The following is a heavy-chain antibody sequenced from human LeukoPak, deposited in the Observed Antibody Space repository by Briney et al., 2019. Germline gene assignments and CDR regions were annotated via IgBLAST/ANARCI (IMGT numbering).Heavy chain of an antibody. CDR2: IYYSGST. CDR3: ARIHTPFMTTALHDYYFDY. V-gene: IGHV4-59*08. CDR1: GGSISSYY. D-gene: IGHD4-17*01. Sequence: SETLSLTCTVSGGSISSYYWSWIRQPPGKGQEWIGYIYYSGSTNYNPPLKSRVTISVDTSKNQFSLKLSSVTAADTAVYYCARIHTPFMTTALHDYYFDYWGQGTLVTVSS. J-gene: IGHJ4*02.